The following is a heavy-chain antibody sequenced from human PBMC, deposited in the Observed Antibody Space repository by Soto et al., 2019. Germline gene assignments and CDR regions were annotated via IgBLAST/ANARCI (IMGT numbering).Heavy chain of an antibody. CDR1: GFTVSSNY. CDR2: IYSGGST. CDR3: AKDRTTVDATFDY. Sequence: GSLRLSCAASGFTVSSNYMSWVRQAPGKGLEWVSVIYSGGSTYYADSVKGRFTISRDNSKNTLYLQMNSLRAEDTALYYCAKDRTTVDATFDYWGEGTLVTVSS. D-gene: IGHD4-17*01. V-gene: IGHV3-53*01. J-gene: IGHJ4*02.